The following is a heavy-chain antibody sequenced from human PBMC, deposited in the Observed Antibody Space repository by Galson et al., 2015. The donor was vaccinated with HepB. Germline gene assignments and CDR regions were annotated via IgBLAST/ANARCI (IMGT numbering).Heavy chain of an antibody. CDR3: ARAGGVRWYFDY. Sequence: SCKASGGTFSSYAISWVRQAPGQGLEWMGGIIPIFGTANYAQKFQGRVTITADESTSTAYMELSSLRSEDTAVYYCARAGGVRWYFDYWGQGTLVTVSS. D-gene: IGHD4-23*01. CDR1: GGTFSSYA. V-gene: IGHV1-69*01. CDR2: IIPIFGTA. J-gene: IGHJ4*02.